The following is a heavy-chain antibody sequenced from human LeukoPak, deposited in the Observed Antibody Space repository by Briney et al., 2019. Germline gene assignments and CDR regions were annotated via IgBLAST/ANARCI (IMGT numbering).Heavy chain of an antibody. V-gene: IGHV5-51*01. D-gene: IGHD6-13*01. CDR2: IYPGDSDT. CDR1: GYSFTSYW. CDR3: VIRRAAYSSSWYWYYFDY. J-gene: IGHJ4*02. Sequence: GESLKISCKGSGYSFTSYWIGWVRQMPGKGLEWMGIIYPGDSDTRYSPSFQGQVTISADKSISTAYLQWSSLKASDTAMYYCVIRRAAYSSSWYWYYFDYWGQGTLVTVSS.